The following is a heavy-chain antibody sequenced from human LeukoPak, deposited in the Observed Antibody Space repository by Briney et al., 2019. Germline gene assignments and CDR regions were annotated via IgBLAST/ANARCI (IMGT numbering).Heavy chain of an antibody. J-gene: IGHJ4*02. CDR1: GFTFSSYA. V-gene: IGHV3-23*01. CDR3: ARDRVEWLFGIDY. D-gene: IGHD3-3*01. CDR2: ISGSGGST. Sequence: RTGGSLRLSCAASGFTFSSYAMSWVRQAPGKGLEWVSAISGSGGSTYYADSVKGRFTISRDNSKNTLYLQMNSLRAEDTAVYYCARDRVEWLFGIDYWGQGTLVTVSS.